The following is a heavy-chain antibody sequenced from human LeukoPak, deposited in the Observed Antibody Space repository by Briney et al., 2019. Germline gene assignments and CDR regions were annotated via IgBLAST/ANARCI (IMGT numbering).Heavy chain of an antibody. D-gene: IGHD3-10*01. Sequence: ASVRVSCVASVYTFTAVYMHAVRQAPGQGLEWMGWINPNSGGTYFAQKFQGTVTMTRDTSISTAYMELSRLRSDDTAVYFCATHYGSGNSYPFDNWGQGTLVTVSS. CDR3: ATHYGSGNSYPFDN. CDR1: VYTFTAVY. J-gene: IGHJ4*02. V-gene: IGHV1-2*02. CDR2: INPNSGGT.